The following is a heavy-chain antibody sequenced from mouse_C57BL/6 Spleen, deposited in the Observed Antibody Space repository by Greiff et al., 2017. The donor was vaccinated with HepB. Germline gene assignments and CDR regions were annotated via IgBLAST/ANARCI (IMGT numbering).Heavy chain of an antibody. CDR2: IYPRSGNT. CDR3: ARRGTGTGYFDD. D-gene: IGHD4-1*01. J-gene: IGHJ2*01. V-gene: IGHV1-81*01. CDR1: GYTFTSYG. Sequence: VQLQQSGAELARPGASVKLSCKASGYTFTSYGISWVKQRTGQGLEWIGEIYPRSGNTYYNEKFKGKATLTADKSSSTAYMELRSLTSEDSAVYFCARRGTGTGYFDDWGQGTTLTVSS.